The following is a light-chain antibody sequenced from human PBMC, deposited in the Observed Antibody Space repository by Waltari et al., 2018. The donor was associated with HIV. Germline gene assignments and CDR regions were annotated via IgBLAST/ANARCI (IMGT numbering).Light chain of an antibody. J-gene: IGLJ1*01. CDR1: KLGTKY. Sequence: SYELTQPPSVSVSPGQTASITCSGDKLGTKYAFWYQQKEGQSPVLVIYQDDKRPSGIPERFSGSNSGNTATLTISGTQAMDEADYYCQTWDNRTARVFGPGTKVTVL. V-gene: IGLV3-1*01. CDR3: QTWDNRTARV. CDR2: QDD.